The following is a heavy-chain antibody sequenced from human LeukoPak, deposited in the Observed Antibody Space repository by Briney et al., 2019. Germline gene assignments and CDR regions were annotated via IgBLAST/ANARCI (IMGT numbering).Heavy chain of an antibody. D-gene: IGHD3-16*02. V-gene: IGHV1-69*06. J-gene: IGHJ4*02. CDR1: GGTFSSYA. CDR2: TIPIFGTA. CDR3: ARGLGELSFDLCC. Sequence: SVKVSCKASGGTFSSYAISWVRQAPGQGLEWMGGTIPIFGTANYAQKFQGRVTITADKSTSTAYMELSSLRSEDTAVYYCARGLGELSFDLCCWGQGTLVTVSS.